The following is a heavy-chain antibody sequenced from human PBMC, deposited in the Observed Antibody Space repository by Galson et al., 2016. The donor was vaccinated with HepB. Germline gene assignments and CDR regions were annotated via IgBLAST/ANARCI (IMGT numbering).Heavy chain of an antibody. Sequence: SLRLSCAASEFTFKDYAMSWIRQAPGKGLEWVSGMGRGGDTYYADSAKGRFTISRDNSKNTLYLHMNSLRAEDTAVYYCVRGGSGSRYCNSANCNGALDYWGQGTLVTVSS. J-gene: IGHJ4*02. V-gene: IGHV3-23*01. D-gene: IGHD2-2*01. CDR3: VRGGSGSRYCNSANCNGALDY. CDR2: MGRGGDT. CDR1: EFTFKDYA.